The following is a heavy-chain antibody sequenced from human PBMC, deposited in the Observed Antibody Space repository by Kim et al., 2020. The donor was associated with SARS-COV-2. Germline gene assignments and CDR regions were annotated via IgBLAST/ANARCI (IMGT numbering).Heavy chain of an antibody. Sequence: ASVKVSCKASGYSFTNFCLSWVRQAPGQGLEWMGWINTYKGDTKYKQKFQDRVTMTTDTSTTTAPMDLRSLRSDDTAVYYCARSFFTLPWFGEANAFDIW. CDR2: INTYKGDT. D-gene: IGHD3-10*01. CDR1: GYSFTNFC. CDR3: ARSFFTLPWFGEANAFDI. J-gene: IGHJ3*02. V-gene: IGHV1-18*01.